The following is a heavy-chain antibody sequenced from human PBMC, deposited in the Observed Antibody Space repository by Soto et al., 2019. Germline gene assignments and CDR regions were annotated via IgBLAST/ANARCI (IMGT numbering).Heavy chain of an antibody. D-gene: IGHD5-18*01. CDR2: IKPSGGNT. CDR1: GYTFTNYF. V-gene: IGHV1-46*03. J-gene: IGHJ4*02. CDR3: ARVLGGAAMVGD. Sequence: QVQLLQSGAEVKKPGASVKLSCKASGYTFTNYFIHWVRQAPGQGLEWMGMIKPSGGNTVYAQSSQGTVTVTRDPSTSTVYMELSSLTSEDTGVYYCARVLGGAAMVGDWGQGTLVTVSS.